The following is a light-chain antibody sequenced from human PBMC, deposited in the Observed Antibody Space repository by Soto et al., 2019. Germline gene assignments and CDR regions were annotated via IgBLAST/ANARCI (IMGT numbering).Light chain of an antibody. J-gene: IGKJ4*01. CDR3: QQYGNSPLT. V-gene: IGKV3-20*01. Sequence: EIVLTQSPGTLSLSPGERATLSCRASQSVSSSYLAWYQQRPGHAPRLLIYGASNRATGIPDRFSGSGSGTDFTLTISRLEPEDFAVYFCQQYGNSPLTFGGGTKVDIK. CDR2: GAS. CDR1: QSVSSSY.